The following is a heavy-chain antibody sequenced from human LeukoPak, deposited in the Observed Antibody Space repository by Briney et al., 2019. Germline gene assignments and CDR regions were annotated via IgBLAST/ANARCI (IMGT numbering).Heavy chain of an antibody. CDR2: IYYSGST. Sequence: PSETLSLACTVSGGSISSSSYYWGWIRQPPGKGLEWIGSIYYSGSTYYNPSLKSRVTISVDTSKNQFSLKLSSVTAADTAVYYCARVPVVVITTRYFDLWGRGTLVTVSS. D-gene: IGHD3-22*01. V-gene: IGHV4-39*01. CDR1: GGSISSSSYY. J-gene: IGHJ2*01. CDR3: ARVPVVVITTRYFDL.